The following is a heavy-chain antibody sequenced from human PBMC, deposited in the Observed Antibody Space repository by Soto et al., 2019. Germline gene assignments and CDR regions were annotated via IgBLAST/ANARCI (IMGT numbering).Heavy chain of an antibody. CDR2: IYYSGST. J-gene: IGHJ4*02. CDR1: GGSVSSGSYY. V-gene: IGHV4-61*01. Sequence: QVQLQESGPGLVKPSETLSLTCTVSGGSVSSGSYYWSWIRQPPGKGLEWIGYIYYSGSTNYNPSLTSRVTISVDTSKNQFILKLSSVTASDTAVYYCAIDRRGYCSGGSCYRYYFDYWGQGTLVTVSS. D-gene: IGHD2-15*01. CDR3: AIDRRGYCSGGSCYRYYFDY.